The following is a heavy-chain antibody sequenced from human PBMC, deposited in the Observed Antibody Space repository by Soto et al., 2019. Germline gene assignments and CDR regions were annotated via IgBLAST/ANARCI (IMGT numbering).Heavy chain of an antibody. CDR1: GYTLTELS. D-gene: IGHD3-10*01. CDR2: FDPEDGET. CDR3: ATDGGITMVRGHDAFDI. J-gene: IGHJ3*02. Sequence: ASVKVSCKVSGYTLTELSMHWVRQAPGKGLEWMGGFDPEDGETIYAQKFQGRVTMTEDTSTDTAYMELSSLRSEDTAVYYCATDGGITMVRGHDAFDIWGQGTMVTVSS. V-gene: IGHV1-24*01.